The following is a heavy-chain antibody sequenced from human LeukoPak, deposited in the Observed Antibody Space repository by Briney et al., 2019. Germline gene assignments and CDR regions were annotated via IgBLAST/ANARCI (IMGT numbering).Heavy chain of an antibody. CDR1: GASISSGGYY. CDR2: ISYSGSP. CDR3: ASSGTTRNWFDP. D-gene: IGHD1-1*01. V-gene: IGHV4-31*03. Sequence: SETLSLTCTVSGASISSGGYYWSWIRQHPGKGLEWIWYISYSGSPYYNPSLKSRVTISVDTSKNQFSLNLSSVTAADTAVYYCASSGTTRNWFDPWGQGTLVTVSS. J-gene: IGHJ5*02.